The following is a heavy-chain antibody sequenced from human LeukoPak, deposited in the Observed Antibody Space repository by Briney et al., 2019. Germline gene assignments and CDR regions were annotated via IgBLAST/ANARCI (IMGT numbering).Heavy chain of an antibody. V-gene: IGHV1-24*01. CDR3: ARFSSSFNYFDY. CDR2: FDPEDGET. CDR1: GYTLTELS. D-gene: IGHD6-13*01. J-gene: IGHJ4*02. Sequence: GASVKVSCKVSGYTLTELSMHWVRQAPGKGLEWMGGFDPEDGETIYAQKFQGRVTMTKDTSTDTAYMELSSLGSEDTAVYYCARFSSSFNYFDYWGQGTLVIVSS.